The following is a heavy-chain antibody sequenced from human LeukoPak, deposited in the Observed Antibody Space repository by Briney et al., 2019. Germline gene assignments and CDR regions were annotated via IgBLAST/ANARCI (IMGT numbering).Heavy chain of an antibody. CDR2: IYTSGST. Sequence: PSETLSLTCTVSGGSISSGSYYWRWIRQPAGKGLEWIGRIYTSGSTNYNSSLKSRVTISVDTSKNQFSLKLSSVTAADTAVYYCARDGLWIQNAFDIWGQGTMVTVSS. V-gene: IGHV4-61*02. D-gene: IGHD5-18*01. J-gene: IGHJ3*02. CDR1: GGSISSGSYY. CDR3: ARDGLWIQNAFDI.